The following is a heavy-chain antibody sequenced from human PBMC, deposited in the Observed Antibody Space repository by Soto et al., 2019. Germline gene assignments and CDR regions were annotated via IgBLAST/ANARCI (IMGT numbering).Heavy chain of an antibody. CDR3: ARERVGVRGADTAYGMDV. D-gene: IGHD3-10*01. V-gene: IGHV1-18*01. CDR1: GYTFTSYG. J-gene: IGHJ6*02. CDR2: ISAYNGNT. Sequence: QVQLVQSGAEVKKPGASVKVSCKASGYTFTSYGISWVRQAPGQGLEWMGWISAYNGNTNYAQKLQGRVTMTTDTXTXTXFMELRSLRSDDTAVYYCARERVGVRGADTAYGMDVWGQGTTVTVSS.